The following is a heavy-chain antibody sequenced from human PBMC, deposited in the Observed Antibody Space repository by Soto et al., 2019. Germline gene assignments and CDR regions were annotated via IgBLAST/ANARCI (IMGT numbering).Heavy chain of an antibody. J-gene: IGHJ4*02. CDR3: ARTSPVAGGFDY. Sequence: SETLSLTCTVSGGSISSGDYYWSWIRQPPGKGLEWIGYIYYTTNYNPSLKSRVTISADTSKNQISLKLTSVTAADTAVYYCARTSPVAGGFDYWGQGTLVTVSS. CDR2: IYYTT. V-gene: IGHV4-61*08. D-gene: IGHD6-19*01. CDR1: GGSISSGDYY.